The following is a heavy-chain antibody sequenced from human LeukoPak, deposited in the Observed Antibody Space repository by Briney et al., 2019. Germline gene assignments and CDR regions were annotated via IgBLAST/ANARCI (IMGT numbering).Heavy chain of an antibody. D-gene: IGHD3-22*01. CDR1: GFTFGDYA. CDR3: TRPFYDSSGYYGY. CDR2: IRSKAYGATT. J-gene: IGHJ4*02. V-gene: IGHV3-49*03. Sequence: PGGSLRLSCTASGFTFGDYAMSWFRQAPGKGLEWVGFIRSKAYGATTEYAASVKGRFTISRDDSKSIAYLQMNSLKTEDTAVYYCTRPFYDSSGYYGYWGQGTLVTVSS.